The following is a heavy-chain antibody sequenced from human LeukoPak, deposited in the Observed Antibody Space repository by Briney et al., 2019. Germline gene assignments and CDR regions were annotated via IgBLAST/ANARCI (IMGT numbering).Heavy chain of an antibody. CDR1: GGTFSSYA. CDR2: IIPIFGTA. V-gene: IGHV1-69*13. Sequence: SVKVSCKASGGTFSSYAISWVRQAPGQGLEWMGGIIPIFGTANYAQKFQGRVTITADESTSTAYMELSSLRSEDTAVYYCARDMGRHYGMDVWGQGTTVTVSS. D-gene: IGHD3-10*01. J-gene: IGHJ6*02. CDR3: ARDMGRHYGMDV.